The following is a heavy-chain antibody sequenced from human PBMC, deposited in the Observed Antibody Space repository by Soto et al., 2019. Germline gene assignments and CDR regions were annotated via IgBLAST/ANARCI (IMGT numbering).Heavy chain of an antibody. CDR2: MLFDGSKR. D-gene: IGHD1-26*01. Sequence: GGSLRLSCTASGFTFSNYGMHWVRQAPGKGLEWVAFMLFDGSKRRYADSVTGRFTISRDNSKNTLYLQMDNLSTEDTALYYCARDPVEGAATGSYFDYWGPGTLVTVSS. CDR1: GFTFSNYG. CDR3: ARDPVEGAATGSYFDY. J-gene: IGHJ4*02. V-gene: IGHV3-30*03.